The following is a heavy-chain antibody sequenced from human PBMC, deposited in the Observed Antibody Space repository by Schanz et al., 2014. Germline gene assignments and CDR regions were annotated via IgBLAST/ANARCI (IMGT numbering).Heavy chain of an antibody. CDR2: ISWNSGTI. D-gene: IGHD1-20*01. CDR3: ANNWNLDY. V-gene: IGHV3-23*04. J-gene: IGHJ4*02. Sequence: EVQLVESGGGLVQPGGSLRLSCAVSGFIVRSNYMTWVRQAPGKGLEWVSVISWNSGTIGYADSVKGRFTISRDNSKTALYLQMNSLRAEDTAVYYCANNWNLDYWGQGTLVTVSS. CDR1: GFIVRSNY.